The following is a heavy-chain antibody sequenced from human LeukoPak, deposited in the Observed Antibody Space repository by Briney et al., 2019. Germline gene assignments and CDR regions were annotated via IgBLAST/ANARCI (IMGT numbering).Heavy chain of an antibody. CDR3: ARGLALRTVTTPTTFDY. V-gene: IGHV4-59*12. Sequence: VKPSETLSLTCTVSGGSISSYYWSWIRQPPGKGLEWIGYIYYSGSTSYNPSLKSRVTISVDTSKNQFSLKLSSVTAADTAVYYCARGLALRTVTTPTTFDYWGQGTLVTVSS. D-gene: IGHD4-17*01. J-gene: IGHJ4*02. CDR2: IYYSGST. CDR1: GGSISSYY.